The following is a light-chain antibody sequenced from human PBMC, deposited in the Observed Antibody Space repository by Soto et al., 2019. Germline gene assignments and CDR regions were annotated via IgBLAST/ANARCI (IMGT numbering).Light chain of an antibody. CDR2: GNS. V-gene: IGLV1-40*01. J-gene: IGLJ3*02. CDR3: QSYDSSLSGRWV. Sequence: QSVLTQPPSVSGAPGQRVTISCTGSSSNIGAGYDVHWYQQLPGTAPKLLIYGNSNRPSGVPDRFSGSKSGTSASLAITGLQAEDEADDYCQSYDSSLSGRWVFGGGTKLTVL. CDR1: SSNIGAGYD.